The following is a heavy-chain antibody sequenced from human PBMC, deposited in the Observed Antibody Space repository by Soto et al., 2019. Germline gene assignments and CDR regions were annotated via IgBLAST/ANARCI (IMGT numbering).Heavy chain of an antibody. Sequence: QVQLVQSGAEVKKPGSSVKVSCKASGGTFSSYTFSWVRQAPGQGLEWMGGIIPIFATTNYAQKFQGRVTITADESTSTAYMALSSLRSEDTAVYYCARANSQLPYAPFDYWGQGTLVTVSS. D-gene: IGHD2-2*02. CDR3: ARANSQLPYAPFDY. CDR1: GGTFSSYT. CDR2: IIPIFATT. J-gene: IGHJ4*02. V-gene: IGHV1-69*01.